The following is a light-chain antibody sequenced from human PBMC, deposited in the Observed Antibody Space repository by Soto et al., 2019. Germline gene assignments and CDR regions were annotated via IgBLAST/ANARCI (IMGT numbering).Light chain of an antibody. CDR2: GAS. CDR3: QQYNNWTFS. J-gene: IGKJ5*01. V-gene: IGKV3-20*01. Sequence: DIVLTQSPGTLSLSPGESATLSCRASQSVSRSYLAWYPQRPGQAPRXXIYGASSRDTGIPERFSGSGAGTEFTLTISGLQSEDVELYFCQQYNNWTFSFGPGTRLEN. CDR1: QSVSRSY.